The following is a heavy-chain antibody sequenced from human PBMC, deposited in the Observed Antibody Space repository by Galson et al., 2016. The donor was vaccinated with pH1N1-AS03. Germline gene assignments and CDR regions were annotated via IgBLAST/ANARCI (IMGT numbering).Heavy chain of an antibody. CDR1: GGTFAGYA. V-gene: IGHV1-69*13. D-gene: IGHD2/OR15-2a*01. CDR3: ARDRYRDQSRDFYESAY. CDR2: TIPLSGTT. J-gene: IGHJ4*02. Sequence: SVKVSCKASGGTFAGYAISWVRQARGQGLEWMGGTIPLSGTTNYAQKFQGRVTIIADDSTGTAHMELNDLRSEDTAVYYCARDRYRDQSRDFYESAYWGQGTLVSVSS.